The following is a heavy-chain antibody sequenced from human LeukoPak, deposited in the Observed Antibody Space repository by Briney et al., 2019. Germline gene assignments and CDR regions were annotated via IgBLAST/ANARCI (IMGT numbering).Heavy chain of an antibody. CDR3: ARYSGDYGGNIYFFDY. CDR1: GFSVSGIH. D-gene: IGHD4-23*01. V-gene: IGHV3-66*01. CDR2: LYSGGAT. J-gene: IGHJ4*02. Sequence: GGSLRLSCAASGFSVSGIHMNWVRQAPGKDLEWVSGLYSGGATYYADSMGGRFTISRDPSKNTLYLQMNSVRAEDTAVYYCARYSGDYGGNIYFFDYWGQGTLVTVSS.